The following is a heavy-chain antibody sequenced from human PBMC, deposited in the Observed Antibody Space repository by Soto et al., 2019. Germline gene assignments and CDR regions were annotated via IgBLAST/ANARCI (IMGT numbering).Heavy chain of an antibody. D-gene: IGHD5-12*01. V-gene: IGHV3-11*05. Sequence: QVQLVESGGGLVKPGGSLRLSCAASGFTFSDYYMSWIRQAPGKGLEWVSSISSSSSYTNYADSVKGRFTISRDNAKNPLYPQMNSLRAEDTAVYYCAREIVATIFNGMDVWGQGTTVTVSS. CDR2: ISSSSSYT. CDR3: AREIVATIFNGMDV. J-gene: IGHJ6*02. CDR1: GFTFSDYY.